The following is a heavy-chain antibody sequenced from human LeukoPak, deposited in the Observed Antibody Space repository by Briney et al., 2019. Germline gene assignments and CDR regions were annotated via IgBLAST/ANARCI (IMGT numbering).Heavy chain of an antibody. CDR1: GFTFSGSA. CDR2: IRSKANSYAT. J-gene: IGHJ3*02. Sequence: PGGSLRLSCAASGFTFSGSAMHWVRQASGKGLEWVGRIRSKANSYATAYAASVKGRFTISRDDSKNTAYLQMNSLKTEDTAVYYCTRPLEFTDFWSGYSAFDIWGQGTMVPVSS. CDR3: TRPLEFTDFWSGYSAFDI. V-gene: IGHV3-73*01. D-gene: IGHD3-3*01.